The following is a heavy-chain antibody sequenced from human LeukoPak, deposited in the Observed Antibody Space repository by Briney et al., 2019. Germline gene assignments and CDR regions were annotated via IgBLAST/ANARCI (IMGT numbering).Heavy chain of an antibody. D-gene: IGHD2-8*01. J-gene: IGHJ6*03. CDR3: ARSARHCNNGVCFTDYYIDP. CDR2: NNPNSGDS. Sequence: ASVKVSCKTSGYTFTDSYIHWVRQAPGQGLEWMGRNNPNSGDSNYSQKFQGRVTMTRDTSISTAYMEMSRLTFDDTAVYYCARSARHCNNGVCFTDYYIDPWGKGTTVIVSS. V-gene: IGHV1-2*06. CDR1: GYTFTDSY.